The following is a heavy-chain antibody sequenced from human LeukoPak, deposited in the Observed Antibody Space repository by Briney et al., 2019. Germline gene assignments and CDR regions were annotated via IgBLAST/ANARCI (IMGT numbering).Heavy chain of an antibody. CDR1: GGSFSGYY. V-gene: IGHV4-34*01. D-gene: IGHD6-19*01. CDR2: INHSGST. J-gene: IGHJ5*02. CDR3: ARDTGYSSGWTPFAENNWFDP. Sequence: TSEILSLTCAVYGGSFSGYYWSWIRQPPGKGLEWIGEINHSGSTNYNPSLKSRVTISVDTSKNQFSLKLSSVTAADTAVYYCARDTGYSSGWTPFAENNWFDPWGQGTLVTVSS.